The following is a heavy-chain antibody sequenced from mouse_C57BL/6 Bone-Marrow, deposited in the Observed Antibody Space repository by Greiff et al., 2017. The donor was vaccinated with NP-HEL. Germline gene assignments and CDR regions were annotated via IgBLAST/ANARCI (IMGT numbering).Heavy chain of an antibody. CDR2: INPGSGGT. CDR1: GYAFTNYL. CDR3: ARSNSGDY. Sequence: VQLQQSGAELVRPGTSVKVSCKASGYAFTNYLIEWVKQRPGQGLEWIGVINPGSGGTNYNEKFKGKATLTADKSSSTAYMQLSSLTSEDSAVYFCARSNSGDYWGQGTTLTVSS. V-gene: IGHV1-54*01. J-gene: IGHJ2*01.